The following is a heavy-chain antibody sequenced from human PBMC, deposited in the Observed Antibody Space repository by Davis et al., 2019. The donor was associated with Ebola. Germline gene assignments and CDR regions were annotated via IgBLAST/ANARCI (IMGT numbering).Heavy chain of an antibody. J-gene: IGHJ4*02. V-gene: IGHV4-59*01. CDR3: ARSSRSYCTNGVCYPYYFDY. CDR1: GGSISSYY. CDR2: IYYSGST. D-gene: IGHD2-8*01. Sequence: SETLSLTCTVSGGSISSYYWSWIRQPPGKGLEWIGYIYYSGSTNYNPSLKSRVTISVETSKNQFSLKLSSVTAADTAVYYCARSSRSYCTNGVCYPYYFDYWGQGTLVTVSS.